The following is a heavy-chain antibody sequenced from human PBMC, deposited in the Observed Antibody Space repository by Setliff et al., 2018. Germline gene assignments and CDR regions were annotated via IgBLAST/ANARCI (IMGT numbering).Heavy chain of an antibody. D-gene: IGHD5-18*01. Sequence: SETLSLTCTVSGGSISSYYWSWIRQPPGKGLEWIGYIYYSGSTNYNPPLKSRVTISVDTSKNQFSLKMSSVTAADTAVYYCARVPRFTDTRNAFDIWGQGTMVTVSS. CDR3: ARVPRFTDTRNAFDI. J-gene: IGHJ3*02. CDR2: IYYSGST. V-gene: IGHV4-59*12. CDR1: GGSISSYY.